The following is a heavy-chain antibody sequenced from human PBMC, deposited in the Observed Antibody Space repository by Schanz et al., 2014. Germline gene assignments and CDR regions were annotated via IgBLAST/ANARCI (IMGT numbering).Heavy chain of an antibody. CDR3: ARGMSGYDCPDL. Sequence: QVQLVQSGAEVKKPGASVMVSCQASGYTFTGHYIQLVRQAPGQGLEWMGRINPGPGGATYAQNFRGRVTMTRDTSITTAYMELSNLGSDDTAVYYCARGMSGYDCPDLWGQGTLVTVSS. CDR2: INPGPGGA. D-gene: IGHD5-12*01. V-gene: IGHV1-2*06. CDR1: GYTFTGHY. J-gene: IGHJ5*02.